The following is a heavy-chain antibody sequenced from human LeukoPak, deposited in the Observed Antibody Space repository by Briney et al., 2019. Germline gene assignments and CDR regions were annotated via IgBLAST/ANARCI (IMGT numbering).Heavy chain of an antibody. J-gene: IGHJ4*02. Sequence: PGGSLRLSCAASGFTFSSYAMSWVRQAPGKGLEWVSDISGGGGGTYYADSVKGRFTISRDNSKNTLYLQMNSLRAEDTAIYYCAKVIGGYNWYFDYWGQGTLVTVSS. V-gene: IGHV3-23*01. CDR1: GFTFSSYA. CDR3: AKVIGGYNWYFDY. D-gene: IGHD5-24*01. CDR2: ISGGGGGT.